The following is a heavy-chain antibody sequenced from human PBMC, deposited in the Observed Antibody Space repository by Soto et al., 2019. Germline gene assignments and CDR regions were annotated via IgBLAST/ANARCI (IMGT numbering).Heavy chain of an antibody. CDR2: IDWDDDK. CDR1: GFSLSTRGMC. J-gene: IGHJ4*02. D-gene: IGHD6-25*01. V-gene: IGHV2-70*01. CDR3: ARISGLREPGTYDY. Sequence: SGPTLVNPTQTLTLTCTYSGFSLSTRGMCVSWIRQPPGKALEWLALIDWDDDKYYSTSLKTRLTISKDTSKNQVVLTMTNMDPVETSTYYCARISGLREPGTYDYWGQGTLVTV.